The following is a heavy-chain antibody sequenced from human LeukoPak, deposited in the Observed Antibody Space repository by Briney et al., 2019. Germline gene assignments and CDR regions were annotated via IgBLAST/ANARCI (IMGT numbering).Heavy chain of an antibody. J-gene: IGHJ4*02. CDR3: AREWDGDYGHYFDY. V-gene: IGHV4-31*03. CDR1: GGPISSGGYY. CDR2: IYYSGST. Sequence: SETLSLTCTVSGGPISSGGYYWSWIRQHPGKGLEWIGYIYYSGSTYYNPSLKSRVTISVDTSKNQFSLKLSSVTAADTAVYYCAREWDGDYGHYFDYWGQGTLVTVSS. D-gene: IGHD4-17*01.